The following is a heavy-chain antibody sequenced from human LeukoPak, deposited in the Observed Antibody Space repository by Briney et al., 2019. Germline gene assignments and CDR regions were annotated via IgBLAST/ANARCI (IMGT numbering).Heavy chain of an antibody. CDR2: ISAYNGNT. CDR1: GYTFTSYG. V-gene: IGHV1-18*01. D-gene: IGHD3-16*02. Sequence: ASVKVSCKASGYTFTSYGISWVRQAPGQGLEWMGWISAYNGNTNYAQKLQGRVTMTTDTSTSTAYMGLRSLRSDDTAVYYCARVFGVYDYVWGSYRWDPFDYWGQGTLVTVSS. CDR3: ARVFGVYDYVWGSYRWDPFDY. J-gene: IGHJ4*02.